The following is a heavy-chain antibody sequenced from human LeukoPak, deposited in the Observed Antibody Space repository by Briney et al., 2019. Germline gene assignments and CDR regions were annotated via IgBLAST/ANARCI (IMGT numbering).Heavy chain of an antibody. CDR1: GFTVSSNY. D-gene: IGHD2-2*01. CDR2: IYSGNST. Sequence: GGSLRLSCAASGFTVSSNYMSWVRQAPGKGLEWVSVIYSGNSTYYADSVKGRFTISRDNSKNTLYLQMNSLRAEDTAVYYCARDRXYARVWGQGXLXXXSS. CDR3: ARDRXYARV. J-gene: IGHJ4*02. V-gene: IGHV3-53*01.